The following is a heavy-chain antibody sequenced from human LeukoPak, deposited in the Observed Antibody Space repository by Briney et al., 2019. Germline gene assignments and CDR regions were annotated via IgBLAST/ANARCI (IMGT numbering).Heavy chain of an antibody. V-gene: IGHV1-46*01. CDR3: AREARNGSGYYSEGFDL. Sequence: ASVKVSCKASGYTFTSYYMHWVRQAPGQGLEWMGIINPSGGSTSYAQKFQGRVTMTRDTSTSTVYMELSSLRSEDTAVYYCAREARNGSGYYSEGFDLWGQGTLVTVSS. J-gene: IGHJ5*02. CDR2: INPSGGST. D-gene: IGHD3-22*01. CDR1: GYTFTSYY.